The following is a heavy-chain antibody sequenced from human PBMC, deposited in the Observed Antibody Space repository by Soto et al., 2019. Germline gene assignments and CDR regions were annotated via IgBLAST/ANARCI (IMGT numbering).Heavy chain of an antibody. Sequence: QVQLVESGGGVVQPGRSLRLSCAASGFTFSSYAMHWVRQAPGKGLEWVAVISYDGSNKYYADSVKGLFTIPRDNSKNTLYLRMNSLRAEDKAVYYCARDQGQLVDEGFAGLLNYWGQGTLVTVSS. D-gene: IGHD6-6*01. CDR2: ISYDGSNK. CDR3: ARDQGQLVDEGFAGLLNY. V-gene: IGHV3-30-3*01. CDR1: GFTFSSYA. J-gene: IGHJ4*02.